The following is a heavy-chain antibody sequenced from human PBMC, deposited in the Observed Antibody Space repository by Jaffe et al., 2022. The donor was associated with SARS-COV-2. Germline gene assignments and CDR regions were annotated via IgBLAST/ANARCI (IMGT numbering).Heavy chain of an antibody. V-gene: IGHV3-21*01. D-gene: IGHD2-8*01. CDR3: ARVQGPYCTNGVCYVYYYGMDV. CDR2: ISSSSSYI. Sequence: EVQLVESGGGLVKPGGSLRLSCAASGFTFSSYSMNWVRQAPGKGLEWVSSISSSSSYIYYADSVKGRFTISRDNAKNSLYLQMNSLRAEDTAVYYCARVQGPYCTNGVCYVYYYGMDVWGQGTTVTVSS. CDR1: GFTFSSYS. J-gene: IGHJ6*02.